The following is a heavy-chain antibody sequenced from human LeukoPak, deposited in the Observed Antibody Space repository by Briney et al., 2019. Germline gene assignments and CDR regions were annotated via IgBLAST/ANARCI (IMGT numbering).Heavy chain of an antibody. D-gene: IGHD3-10*01. CDR3: ARENVGFGSWFDS. Sequence: GWSLRLSCAASGFIVSNNYMSWVRQPPGKRLEWVSVKYYADSVKVRFTISRDNSKNTVYLQMDDLRPEDTAVYYCARENVGFGSWFDSWGQGTLVAVSS. CDR1: GFIVSNNY. V-gene: IGHV3-53*01. J-gene: IGHJ5*01. CDR2: KY.